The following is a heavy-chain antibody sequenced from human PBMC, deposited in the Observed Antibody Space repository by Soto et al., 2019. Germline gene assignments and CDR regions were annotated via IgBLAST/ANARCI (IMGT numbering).Heavy chain of an antibody. J-gene: IGHJ4*02. Sequence: QVQLQESGPGLVKPSQTLSLTCTVSGDSISSGGYFWNWIRQHPGKGLEWIGYIYYSGSTDYNPSLKSRVTISVDTSKNQFSLKLSSVTAADTAVYYCARGPGIWGQGTRVTVSS. CDR2: IYYSGST. CDR1: GDSISSGGYF. CDR3: ARGPGI. V-gene: IGHV4-31*03.